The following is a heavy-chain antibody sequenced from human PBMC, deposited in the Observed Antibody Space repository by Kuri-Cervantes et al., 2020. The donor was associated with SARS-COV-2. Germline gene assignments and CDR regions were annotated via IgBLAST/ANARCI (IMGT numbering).Heavy chain of an antibody. CDR2: ISSSSSYI. CDR3: ARDGGGRPTHSDY. D-gene: IGHD2-15*01. V-gene: IGHV3-21*01. CDR1: GFTFSSYG. Sequence: GGSLRLSCAASGFTFSSYGMNWVRQAPGKGLEYVSSISSSSSYIYYADSVKGRFTISRDNAKNSLHLQMNSLRAEDTAVSYCARDGGGRPTHSDYWGQGTLVTVSS. J-gene: IGHJ4*02.